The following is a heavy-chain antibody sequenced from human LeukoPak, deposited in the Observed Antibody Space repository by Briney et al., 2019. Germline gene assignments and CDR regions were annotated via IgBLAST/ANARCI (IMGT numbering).Heavy chain of an antibody. J-gene: IGHJ3*02. D-gene: IGHD2-2*01. CDR2: MNPNSGNT. Sequence: ASVKVSCKASGYTFTSYDINWVRQATGQGLEWMGWMNPNSGNTGYAQKFQGRVTITRNTSISTVYMELSSLRSEDTAVYYCARALGYCSSTSCSSAFDIWGQGTMVTVSS. CDR3: ARALGYCSSTSCSSAFDI. V-gene: IGHV1-8*03. CDR1: GYTFTSYD.